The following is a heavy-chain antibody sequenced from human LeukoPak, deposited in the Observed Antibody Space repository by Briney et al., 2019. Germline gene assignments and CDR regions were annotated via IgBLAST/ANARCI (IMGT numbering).Heavy chain of an antibody. Sequence: SETLSLTCTVSGGSISSSSYYWGWIRQPPGKGLEWIGSIYYSGSTYYNPSLKSRVTISVDTSKNQFSLKLSSVTAADTAVYYCASPPEGSGSDDAFDIWGQGTMVTVS. CDR3: ASPPEGSGSDDAFDI. CDR2: IYYSGST. CDR1: GGSISSSSYY. J-gene: IGHJ3*02. D-gene: IGHD3-10*01. V-gene: IGHV4-39*01.